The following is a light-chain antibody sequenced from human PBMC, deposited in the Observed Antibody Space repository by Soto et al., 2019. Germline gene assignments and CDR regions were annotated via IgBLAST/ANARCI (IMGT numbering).Light chain of an antibody. Sequence: QSVLTQPPSASGTPGQRVTISCSGSSSNIGTNTVIWYQQLPGAAPQLLIYSDNRRPSVVPDRFSGTKSGTSASLAISGLQYEDEADYYCAAWDVSLVVFGGGTKLTVL. CDR2: SDN. J-gene: IGLJ2*01. CDR1: SSNIGTNT. CDR3: AAWDVSLVV. V-gene: IGLV1-44*01.